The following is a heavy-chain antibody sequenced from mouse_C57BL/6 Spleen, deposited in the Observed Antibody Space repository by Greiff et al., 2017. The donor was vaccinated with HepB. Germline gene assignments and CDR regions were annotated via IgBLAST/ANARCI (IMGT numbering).Heavy chain of an antibody. CDR1: GYTFTSYW. V-gene: IGHV1-53*01. CDR2: INPSNGGT. J-gene: IGHJ2*01. D-gene: IGHD1-1*01. Sequence: QVQLQQSGTELVKPGASVKLSCKASGYTFTSYWMHWVKQRPGQGLEWIGNINPSNGGTNYNEKFKSKATLTVDKSSSTAYMQLSSLTSEDSAVYYCARITTVVARALYFDYWGQGTTLTVSS. CDR3: ARITTVVARALYFDY.